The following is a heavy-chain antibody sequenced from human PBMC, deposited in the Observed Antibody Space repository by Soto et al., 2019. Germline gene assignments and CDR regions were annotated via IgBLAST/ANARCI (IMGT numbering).Heavy chain of an antibody. Sequence: QITLKESGPTLVKPTQTLTLTCTFSGFSLSTSGVGVGWIRQSPGKALEWLGLVYWDDDKRYSPSLKSRLTITKGTSKTQVVLTMTNMDPVDTATYYCAHINDYYYFDYWGQGTLVTVSS. CDR3: AHINDYYYFDY. J-gene: IGHJ4*02. CDR2: VYWDDDK. V-gene: IGHV2-5*02. CDR1: GFSLSTSGVG. D-gene: IGHD3-16*01.